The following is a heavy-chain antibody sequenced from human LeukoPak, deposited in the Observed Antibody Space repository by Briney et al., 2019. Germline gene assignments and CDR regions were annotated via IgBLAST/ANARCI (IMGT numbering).Heavy chain of an antibody. CDR3: ARGWYSSGWYDKGSTLDY. CDR1: GGSFSGYY. V-gene: IGHV4-34*01. Sequence: SETLSLTCAVYGGSFSGYYWSWIRQPPGKGLEWIGEINHSGSTNYNPSLKSRVTISVDTSKNQFSLKLSSVTAADTAVYYCARGWYSSGWYDKGSTLDYWGQGTLVTVSS. D-gene: IGHD6-19*01. CDR2: INHSGST. J-gene: IGHJ4*02.